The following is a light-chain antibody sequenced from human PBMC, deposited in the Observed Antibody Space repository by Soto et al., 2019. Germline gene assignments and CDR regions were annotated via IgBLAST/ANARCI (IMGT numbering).Light chain of an antibody. CDR2: DAS. CDR1: QSVSSY. Sequence: EIVLTQSPATLSLTPGERANLSCRASQSVSSYLAWYQQKPGQAPSVLIYDASNRATGIPARLIGSGSGTEFTLTISSLEPEDFAVYDCQQRSNWWTFGQGTKVDIK. V-gene: IGKV3-11*01. CDR3: QQRSNWWT. J-gene: IGKJ1*01.